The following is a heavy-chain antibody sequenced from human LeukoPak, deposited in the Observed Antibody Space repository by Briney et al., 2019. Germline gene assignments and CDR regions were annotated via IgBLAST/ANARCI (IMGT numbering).Heavy chain of an antibody. CDR3: ARATFGGVIDRA. J-gene: IGHJ5*02. Sequence: ASVTVSCKASGYTFTGYYMHWVRQAPGQGLEWMGWINPNSGGTNYAQKFQGRVTMTRDTSISTAYMELSRLRSDDTAVYYCARATFGGVIDRAWGQGTLVTVSS. D-gene: IGHD3-16*02. CDR2: INPNSGGT. V-gene: IGHV1-2*02. CDR1: GYTFTGYY.